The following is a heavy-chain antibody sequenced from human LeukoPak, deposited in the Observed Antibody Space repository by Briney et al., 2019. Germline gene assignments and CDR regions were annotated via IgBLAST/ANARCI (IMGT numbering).Heavy chain of an antibody. D-gene: IGHD6-13*01. Sequence: GSLRLSCAASGFTFTTYWMTWLRQPPGKGLEWIGEIDHSGSTNYNPSLKSRLTISVDTSKKQFSLKLSSVTAADTAVYYCARAPVRVAAVGKYFDYWGQGTLVTVSS. CDR2: IDHSGST. CDR3: ARAPVRVAAVGKYFDY. V-gene: IGHV4-34*01. J-gene: IGHJ4*02. CDR1: GFTFTTYW.